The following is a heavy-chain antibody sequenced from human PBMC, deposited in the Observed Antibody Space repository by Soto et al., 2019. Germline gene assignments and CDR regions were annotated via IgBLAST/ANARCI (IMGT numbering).Heavy chain of an antibody. J-gene: IGHJ4*02. CDR3: ARDKVEMATLYYLDY. CDR1: GFTFSSYA. CDR2: ISYDGSNK. D-gene: IGHD5-12*01. V-gene: IGHV3-30-3*01. Sequence: PGGSLRLSCASSGFTFSSYAMHWVRQAPGKGLEWVAVISYDGSNKYYADSVKGRFTISRDNSKNTLYLQMNSLRAEDTAVYYCARDKVEMATLYYLDYWGQGTLVTVSS.